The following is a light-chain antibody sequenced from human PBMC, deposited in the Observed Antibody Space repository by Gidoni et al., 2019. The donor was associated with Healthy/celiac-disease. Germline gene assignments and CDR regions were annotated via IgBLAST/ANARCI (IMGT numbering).Light chain of an antibody. CDR3: QQSYSTPSIT. V-gene: IGKV1-39*01. CDR1: QSNSSY. Sequence: DIHITQSPSSLSASVGDRVTITCRASQSNSSYLNWYQQKPGKAPKLLIYAAYSLQSGVPIRFSGSGSGTDITLTISSLQPEDVATYYCQQSYSTPSITFGQGTRLEIK. CDR2: AAY. J-gene: IGKJ5*01.